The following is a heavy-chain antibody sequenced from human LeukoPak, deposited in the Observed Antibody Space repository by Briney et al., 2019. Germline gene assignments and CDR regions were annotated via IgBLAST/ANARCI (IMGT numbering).Heavy chain of an antibody. J-gene: IGHJ4*02. CDR3: ARRVTFGPYGDYDV. Sequence: PSETLSLTCTVSGGSISSYYWSWIRQPPGKGLEWIGYIYCSGSTNYNPSLKSRVIISVNTSKNQFSLKLSSVTAADTAVYYCARRVTFGPYGDYDVWGQGTLATVSS. CDR1: GGSISSYY. CDR2: IYCSGST. V-gene: IGHV4-59*08. D-gene: IGHD4-17*01.